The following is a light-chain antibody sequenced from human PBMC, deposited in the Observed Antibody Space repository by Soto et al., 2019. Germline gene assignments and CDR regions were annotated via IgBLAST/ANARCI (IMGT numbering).Light chain of an antibody. J-gene: IGKJ4*01. V-gene: IGKV3-20*01. CDR1: QSVSSN. CDR3: QQYVTSPLT. CDR2: GAS. Sequence: EIVMTQSPATLSVSPGERATLSCRASQSVSSNLAWYQQKPGQAPRLLIYGASTRATGIPDRFSGSGSGTDFTLTISRLEPEDFAVYYCQQYVTSPLTFGGGTKV.